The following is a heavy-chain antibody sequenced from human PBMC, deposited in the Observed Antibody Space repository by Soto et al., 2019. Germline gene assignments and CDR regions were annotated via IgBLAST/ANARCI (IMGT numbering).Heavy chain of an antibody. Sequence: EVQLLESGGGLVQPGGSLRLSCAASGFTFSSYGMSWVRQTPGRGLEWVSGISVSSGKIFYADSVRGRFTISKDNSKNTLYLQMDSLRDDDTAIYFCTQWDGYADVWGQGTTVIVSS. CDR3: TQWDGYADV. V-gene: IGHV3-23*01. D-gene: IGHD1-26*01. J-gene: IGHJ6*02. CDR1: GFTFSSYG. CDR2: ISVSSGKI.